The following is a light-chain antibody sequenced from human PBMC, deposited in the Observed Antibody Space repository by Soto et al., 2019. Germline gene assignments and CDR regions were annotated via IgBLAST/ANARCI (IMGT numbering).Light chain of an antibody. CDR1: QSVSSF. Sequence: EIVLTHSPSTLSLSPGERATRSCRASQSVSSFLAWYQQKPGRAPRLLIYGASNRATGIPDRFSGSGSGTDFTLTISRLELEDFAVYYCQQYGSSPRTFGQGTKVDIK. V-gene: IGKV3-20*01. CDR2: GAS. J-gene: IGKJ1*01. CDR3: QQYGSSPRT.